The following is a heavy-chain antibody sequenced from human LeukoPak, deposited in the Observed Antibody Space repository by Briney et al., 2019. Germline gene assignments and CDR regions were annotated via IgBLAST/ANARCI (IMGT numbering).Heavy chain of an antibody. V-gene: IGHV3-33*01. D-gene: IGHD3-16*01. CDR2: IWYNGSNK. J-gene: IGHJ6*02. Sequence: GRSLGLSCAASGFIFSSYGMHWVRQAPGKGLEWVALIWYNGSNKDYADSVKGRFTISRDNPKNTLYLQMNSLRADDTAVYYCARDEYGGRLRGHDYYGMDVWGQGTTVTVSS. CDR3: ARDEYGGRLRGHDYYGMDV. CDR1: GFIFSSYG.